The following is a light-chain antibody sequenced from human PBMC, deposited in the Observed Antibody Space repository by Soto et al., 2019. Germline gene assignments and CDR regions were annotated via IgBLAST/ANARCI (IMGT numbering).Light chain of an antibody. V-gene: IGKV3-20*01. J-gene: IGKJ2*01. CDR1: QSVSGSY. Sequence: EIVLTQSPGTLSLSPGERATLSCRASQSVSGSYLAWYQQKPGQSPRLLIYGSSDRATGIPDRFSGSGSGTDFTLTISRVEHEDFAVYYFQQYGSSPPYTFGQGTKLEIK. CDR2: GSS. CDR3: QQYGSSPPYT.